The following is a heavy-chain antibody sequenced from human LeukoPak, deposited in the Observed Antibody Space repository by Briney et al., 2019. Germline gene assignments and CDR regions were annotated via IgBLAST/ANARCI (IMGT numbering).Heavy chain of an antibody. CDR2: IYTSGST. D-gene: IGHD3-3*01. Sequence: PSQTLSLTCTVTGGSISSGSYYWSWIRQPPGKGLKWIGRIYTSGSTNYSPSLKSRVTISVDTSKNQFYLKPSSVTAADTAVYYCARATIFGVVILDWGQGTMVTVSS. J-gene: IGHJ3*01. CDR1: GGSISSGSYY. V-gene: IGHV4-61*02. CDR3: ARATIFGVVILD.